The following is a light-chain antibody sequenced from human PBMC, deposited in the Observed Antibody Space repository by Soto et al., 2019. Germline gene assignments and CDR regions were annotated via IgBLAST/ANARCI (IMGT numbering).Light chain of an antibody. CDR2: GAS. V-gene: IGKV3-15*01. Sequence: EIVMTQSPATLSVSPGERATLSCRASQSVSSNLAWYQQKPGQAPRLLIYGASTRATGIPASFSGSGSGTEFTPTISSLQSEDFAVYYCQQYSNWPLTFGGGTKVQIK. CDR3: QQYSNWPLT. J-gene: IGKJ4*01. CDR1: QSVSSN.